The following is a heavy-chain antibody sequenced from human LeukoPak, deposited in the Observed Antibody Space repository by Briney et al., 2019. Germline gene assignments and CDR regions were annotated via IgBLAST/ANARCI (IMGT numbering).Heavy chain of an antibody. CDR1: GFTFSSYG. Sequence: PGGSLRLSCAASGFTFSSYGMSWVRQAPGKGLEWVSAISGSGGSTYYADSVKGRFTISRDNSKNTLYLQMNSLRAEDTAVYYCAMFFTYYYDSSDYPLDYWGQGTLVTVSS. CDR2: ISGSGGST. D-gene: IGHD3-22*01. CDR3: AMFFTYYYDSSDYPLDY. J-gene: IGHJ4*02. V-gene: IGHV3-23*01.